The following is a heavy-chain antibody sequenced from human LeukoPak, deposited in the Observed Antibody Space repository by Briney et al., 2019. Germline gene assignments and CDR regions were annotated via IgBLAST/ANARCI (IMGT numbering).Heavy chain of an antibody. J-gene: IGHJ4*02. CDR1: GFTFSSYE. Sequence: GGSLRLSXAASGFTFSSYEMNWVRQAPGKGLEWVSYISSGGDFIRYAASVKGRFTISRDNTKNSLYLQMNSLRDEDTAVYYCARLDGYNRYFLDYWGQGTPVTVSS. V-gene: IGHV3-48*03. D-gene: IGHD5-24*01. CDR3: ARLDGYNRYFLDY. CDR2: ISSGGDFI.